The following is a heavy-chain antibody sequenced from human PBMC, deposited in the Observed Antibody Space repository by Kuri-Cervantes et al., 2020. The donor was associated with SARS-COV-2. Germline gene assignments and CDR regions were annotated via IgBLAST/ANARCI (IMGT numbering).Heavy chain of an antibody. CDR1: GGSISSYY. D-gene: IGHD1-1*01. V-gene: IGHV4-4*07. CDR3: ASGIYGDSGWNDVSHAFDI. CDR2: IYTSGST. J-gene: IGHJ3*02. Sequence: ESLKISCTVSGGSISSYYWSWIRQPAGKGLEWIGRIYTSGSTNYNPSLKSRVTMSVDTSKNQFSLKLSSVTAADTAVYYCASGIYGDSGWNDVSHAFDIWGQGTMVTVSS.